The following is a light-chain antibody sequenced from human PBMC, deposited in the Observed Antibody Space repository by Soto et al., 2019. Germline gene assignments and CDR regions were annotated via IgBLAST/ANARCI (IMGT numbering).Light chain of an antibody. CDR2: AAS. V-gene: IGKV1-27*01. CDR1: QDINIY. CDR3: QKYDGAPLT. Sequence: DIQMTQSPSSLSESVGDRVTITCRAGQDINIYLAWYQHKPGKVPKLLLSAASTLQSGVPSRFSGSGSGTDFTLTISSLQPEDVATYYCQKYDGAPLTFGGGTKVEIK. J-gene: IGKJ4*01.